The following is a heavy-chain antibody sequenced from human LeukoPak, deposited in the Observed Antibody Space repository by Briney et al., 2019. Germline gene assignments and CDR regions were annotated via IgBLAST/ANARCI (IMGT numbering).Heavy chain of an antibody. CDR3: ARDEGSTWQRFDP. Sequence: PGGSLRLSCAASGFTFSSYWMHWVRHAPGKGLVWVSRINSDGSSTSYADSVKGRFTISRDNAKNTLYLQMNSLRAEDTAVYYCARDEGSTWQRFDPWGQGTLVTVSS. CDR2: INSDGSST. D-gene: IGHD6-13*01. CDR1: GFTFSSYW. J-gene: IGHJ5*02. V-gene: IGHV3-74*01.